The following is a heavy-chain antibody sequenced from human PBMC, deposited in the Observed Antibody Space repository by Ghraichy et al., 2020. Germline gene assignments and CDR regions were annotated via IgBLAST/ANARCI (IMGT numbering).Heavy chain of an antibody. J-gene: IGHJ4*02. CDR1: GFTFSSYW. V-gene: IGHV3-74*01. CDR2: INSDGSST. D-gene: IGHD4-23*01. CDR3: ARVRRGGNSGLDY. Sequence: GESLNISCAASGFTFSSYWMHWVRQAPGKGLVWVSRINSDGSSTSYADSVKGRFTVSRDDAKNTLYLQINSLRAEDTAVYYCARVRRGGNSGLDYWGQGTLVTVSS.